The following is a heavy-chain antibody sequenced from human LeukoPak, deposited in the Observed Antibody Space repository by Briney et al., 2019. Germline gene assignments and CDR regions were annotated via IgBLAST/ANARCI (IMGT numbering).Heavy chain of an antibody. D-gene: IGHD3-22*01. CDR3: ARDEEYYYDGSGFDI. CDR1: GGSISSYY. V-gene: IGHV4-4*07. Sequence: PSETLSLTCTVSGGSISSYYWSWIRQPAGKGLEWIGRIYTSGSTNYNPSLKSRVTMSVDTPKNQFSLKLSSVTAADTAVYYCARDEEYYYDGSGFDIWGQGTMVTVSS. J-gene: IGHJ3*02. CDR2: IYTSGST.